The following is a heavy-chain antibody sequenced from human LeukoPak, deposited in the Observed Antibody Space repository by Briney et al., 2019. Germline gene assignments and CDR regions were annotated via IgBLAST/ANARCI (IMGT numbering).Heavy chain of an antibody. Sequence: PSETLSLTCTVSGGSISSSSYYWGWIRQPPGKGLGWIGSIYNSGSTYYNPSLKGRITISGDTSKNQFSLKLSSVTAADTAVYYCARLWGSHDILTGYYRAEYFQHWGQGTLVTVSS. V-gene: IGHV4-39*01. CDR1: GGSISSSSYY. CDR2: IYNSGST. J-gene: IGHJ1*01. D-gene: IGHD3-9*01. CDR3: ARLWGSHDILTGYYRAEYFQH.